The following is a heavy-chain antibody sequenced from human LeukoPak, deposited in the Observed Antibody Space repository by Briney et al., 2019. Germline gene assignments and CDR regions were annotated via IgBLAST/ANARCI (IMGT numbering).Heavy chain of an antibody. Sequence: KTSETLSLTCTVSGGSISSYYWSWIRQPPGKGLEWIGYIYYSGSTNYNPSLKSRVTISVDTSKNQFSLKLSSVTAADTAVYYCARDLVAFDYWGQGALVIVSS. D-gene: IGHD2-15*01. CDR2: IYYSGST. J-gene: IGHJ4*02. CDR3: ARDLVAFDY. V-gene: IGHV4-59*12. CDR1: GGSISSYY.